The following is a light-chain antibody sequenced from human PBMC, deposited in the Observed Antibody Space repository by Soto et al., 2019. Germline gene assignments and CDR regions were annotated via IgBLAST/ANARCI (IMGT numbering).Light chain of an antibody. V-gene: IGLV2-8*01. CDR1: SSDVGAYNY. J-gene: IGLJ2*01. CDR3: SSYAGNYNLV. Sequence: QSVLTQPPSASGSPGQSVTISCTGTSSDVGAYNYVSWYQQHPGKAPKLMIYEVTKRPSGVPDRFSGSKSGNTASLTVSGLQAEDEADYYCSSYAGNYNLVFGGGTKVTVL. CDR2: EVT.